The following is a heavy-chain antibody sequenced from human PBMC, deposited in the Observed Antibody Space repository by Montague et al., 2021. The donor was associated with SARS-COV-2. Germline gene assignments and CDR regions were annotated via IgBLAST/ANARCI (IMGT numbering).Heavy chain of an antibody. D-gene: IGHD3-10*01. Sequence: CAISGDSVSSHSAAWNWIRQSPSRGLEWLGRTYYRSKWYNDYAVSVKIRITINPDTSKNQFSLQLNSVTPEATAVYYCARDTRFQLWFGRDYYYGMDVWGQGTPVTVSS. CDR1: GDSVSSHSAA. CDR3: ARDTRFQLWFGRDYYYGMDV. V-gene: IGHV6-1*01. J-gene: IGHJ6*02. CDR2: TYYRSKWYN.